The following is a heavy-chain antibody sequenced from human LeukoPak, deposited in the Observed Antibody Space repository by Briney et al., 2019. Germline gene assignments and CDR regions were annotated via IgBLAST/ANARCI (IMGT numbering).Heavy chain of an antibody. D-gene: IGHD4-17*01. CDR3: AKEEDENGDYDGDY. J-gene: IGHJ4*02. CDR1: GFTFSSYA. CDR2: ISGSGGST. Sequence: PGGSLRLSCAASGFTFSSYAMSWVRQAPGKGLEWVPAISGSGGSTYYADSVKGRFTISRDNSKNTLYLQMNSLRAEDTAVYYCAKEEDENGDYDGDYWGQGTLVTVSS. V-gene: IGHV3-23*01.